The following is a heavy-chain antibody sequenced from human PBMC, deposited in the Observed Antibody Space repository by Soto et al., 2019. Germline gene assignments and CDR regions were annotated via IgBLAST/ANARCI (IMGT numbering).Heavy chain of an antibody. CDR3: AREASVLTRPGQPSRFDS. D-gene: IGHD2-8*01. Sequence: ASVKVSCKGFGYSFMKYGINWVRQAPGQGLEWVGWISPYSGYTHSAQKFHGRLTLTTDTAASTAYMELRILRSADTALYYCAREASVLTRPGQPSRFDSWGQETLCTVSS. CDR2: ISPYSGYT. J-gene: IGHJ4*02. V-gene: IGHV1-18*01. CDR1: GYSFMKYG.